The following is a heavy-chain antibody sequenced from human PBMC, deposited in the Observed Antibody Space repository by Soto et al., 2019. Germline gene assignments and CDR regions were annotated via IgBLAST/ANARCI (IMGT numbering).Heavy chain of an antibody. CDR2: IIPILGKP. J-gene: IGHJ4*02. V-gene: IGHV1-69*12. CDR1: GAAFKTYS. D-gene: IGHD3-16*01. Sequence: QVQLVQSGAEVKKPGSSVKVSCRSSGAAFKTYSVSWVRQAPGQGLEWMGGIIPILGKPMYAQKFQDRVSITADESTSTVILEVTSLISEPPAIYYCARLWGIADHDSWGQGTRVTLSS. CDR3: ARLWGIADHDS.